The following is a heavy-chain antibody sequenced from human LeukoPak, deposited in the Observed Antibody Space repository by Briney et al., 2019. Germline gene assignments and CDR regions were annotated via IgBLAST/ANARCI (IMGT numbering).Heavy chain of an antibody. V-gene: IGHV4-59*08. D-gene: IGHD6-13*01. CDR2: IYSSGST. J-gene: IGHJ4*02. Sequence: SETLSLTCTVSGGSISSYYWSWIRQPPGKGLEWIGYIYSSGSTDYNPSLKSRVTISVDTSKNQFSLKLISMTAADTAVYYCTRKYSSSWSFDYWGQGTLVTVSS. CDR3: TRKYSSSWSFDY. CDR1: GGSISSYY.